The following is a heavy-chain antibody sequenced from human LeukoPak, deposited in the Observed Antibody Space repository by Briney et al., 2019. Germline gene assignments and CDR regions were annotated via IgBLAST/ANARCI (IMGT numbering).Heavy chain of an antibody. D-gene: IGHD6-19*01. CDR1: GFSLSTSGVG. V-gene: IGHV2-5*01. Sequence: ESGPTLVKPTQTLXLTCTFSGFSLSTSGVGVGWIRQPPGKALEWLALIYWNDDKRYTPSLSSRLTITRDTSKNQVVLTMTNMDPVDSATYFCAHFKRSGWYLGTFDIWGQGTMVTVSS. J-gene: IGHJ3*02. CDR3: AHFKRSGWYLGTFDI. CDR2: IYWNDDK.